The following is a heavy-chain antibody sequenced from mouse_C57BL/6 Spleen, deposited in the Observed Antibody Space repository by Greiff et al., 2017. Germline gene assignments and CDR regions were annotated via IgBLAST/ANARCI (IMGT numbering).Heavy chain of an antibody. D-gene: IGHD1-1*01. Sequence: QVQLKESGAELVRPGTSVKMSCKASGYTFTNYWIGWAKQRPGHGLEWIGDIYPGGGYTNYNEKFKGKATLTADKSSSTAYMQFSSLTSEDSAIYYCARCATTVEGHYFDYWGQGTTLTVSS. CDR1: GYTFTNYW. J-gene: IGHJ2*01. CDR2: IYPGGGYT. V-gene: IGHV1-63*01. CDR3: ARCATTVEGHYFDY.